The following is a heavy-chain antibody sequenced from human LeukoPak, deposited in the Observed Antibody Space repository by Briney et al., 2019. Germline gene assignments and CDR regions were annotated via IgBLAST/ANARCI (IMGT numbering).Heavy chain of an antibody. J-gene: IGHJ4*02. CDR2: ISAYNGNT. CDR1: GYTFTNYG. D-gene: IGHD2-2*02. V-gene: IGHV1-18*01. Sequence: ASVKVSCKASGYTFTNYGISWVRQAPGQGLEWMGWISAYNGNTNYEQKLQGRVTMTTDTSTSTAYMELRSLRSDDTAVFYCARGPNYCSSTSCYSPFDFRGQGTLVTVSS. CDR3: ARGPNYCSSTSCYSPFDF.